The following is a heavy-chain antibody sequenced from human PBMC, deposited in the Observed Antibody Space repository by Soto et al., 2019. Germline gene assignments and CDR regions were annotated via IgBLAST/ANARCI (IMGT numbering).Heavy chain of an antibody. D-gene: IGHD3-10*01. CDR2: IIPFLGVT. V-gene: IGHV1-69*08. Sequence: QVQLVQSGAEVKKPGSSVKVSCKASGGTFSPYNVNWVRQAPGQGLEWMGRIIPFLGVTNYAQKFQARVTLTADTSTTTAYMELSGLRFEDTAVYYCARDWESTVSTWSFGAFWGRGTLVTVSS. CDR1: GGTFSPYN. CDR3: ARDWESTVSTWSFGAF. J-gene: IGHJ4*02.